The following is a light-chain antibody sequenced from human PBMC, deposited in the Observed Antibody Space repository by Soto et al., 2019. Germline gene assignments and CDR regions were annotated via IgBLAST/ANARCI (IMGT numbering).Light chain of an antibody. J-gene: IGKJ2*01. V-gene: IGKV3-20*01. Sequence: EIVLTQSPGTLSLSPGERVSLSCRASQSVSSNYLAWYQQKLGQAPRLLIYAASSRATGVPDRFSGSGSGTGFTLTITRLQPEDFEVYSCQQYGSSPPTFGRGTKVDIK. CDR3: QQYGSSPPT. CDR2: AAS. CDR1: QSVSSNY.